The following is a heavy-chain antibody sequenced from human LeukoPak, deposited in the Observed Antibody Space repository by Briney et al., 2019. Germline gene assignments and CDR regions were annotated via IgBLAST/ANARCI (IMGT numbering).Heavy chain of an antibody. CDR2: IWYDGSNK. CDR3: ARGQFRGYCSSTSCPWYYFDY. CDR1: GFTSSSYG. V-gene: IGHV3-33*01. D-gene: IGHD2-2*01. Sequence: PGGSLRLSCAASGFTSSSYGMHWVRQAPGKGLEWVAVIWYDGSNKYYADSVKGRFTISRDNSKNTLYLQMNSLRAEDTAVYYCARGQFRGYCSSTSCPWYYFDYWGQGTLVTVSS. J-gene: IGHJ4*02.